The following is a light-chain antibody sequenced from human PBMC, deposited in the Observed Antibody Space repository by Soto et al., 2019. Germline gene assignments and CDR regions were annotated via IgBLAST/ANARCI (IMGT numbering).Light chain of an antibody. Sequence: DIHITPSASTLAASVGARFTITCRASQGISRYLSWYQQKPGRAPKLLISAASTLQSGVPARFSGSGSGTDFTLSITSLQPEDFATYYCQQLNTYPVTFGGGTKVDIK. CDR2: AAS. CDR3: QQLNTYPVT. CDR1: QGISRY. J-gene: IGKJ4*01. V-gene: IGKV1-9*01.